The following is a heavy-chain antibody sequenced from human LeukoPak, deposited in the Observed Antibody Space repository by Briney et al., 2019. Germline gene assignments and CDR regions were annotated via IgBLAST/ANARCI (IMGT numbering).Heavy chain of an antibody. CDR3: ARDGLSRYCSGGSCFVDY. V-gene: IGHV3-9*01. CDR2: ISWNSGSI. D-gene: IGHD2-15*01. Sequence: GGSLRLSCAASGFTFDDYAMHWVRQAPGKGLEWVSGISWNSGSIGYADSVKGRFTISRDNAKNSLYLQMNSLRAEDTAVYYCARDGLSRYCSGGSCFVDYWGQGTLVTVSS. J-gene: IGHJ4*02. CDR1: GFTFDDYA.